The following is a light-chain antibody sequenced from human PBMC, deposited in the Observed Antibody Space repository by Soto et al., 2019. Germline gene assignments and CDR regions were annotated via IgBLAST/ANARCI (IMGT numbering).Light chain of an antibody. V-gene: IGLV2-8*01. CDR3: ATWDDSLNGL. CDR2: EVN. CDR1: SSDVGGYNY. J-gene: IGLJ3*02. Sequence: QSALTQPPSASGSPGQSVAISCTGTSSDVGGYNYVSWYQQHPGKAPKLMIYEVNKRPSGVPDRFSGSKSGNTASLTVSGLQAEDEADYYCATWDDSLNGLFGGGTKLTVL.